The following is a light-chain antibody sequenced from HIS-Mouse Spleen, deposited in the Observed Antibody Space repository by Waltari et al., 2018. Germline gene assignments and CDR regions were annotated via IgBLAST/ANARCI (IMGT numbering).Light chain of an antibody. CDR1: NIGSKS. Sequence: SYVLTQPPSVSVAPGKTARITCGGNNIGSKSVHWYQQKPGQAPVLVVYDDSDRPSGIPERCSGSNAGNTATLTISRVEAGDEADYYGQVWDSSSDHNVFGSGTKVTVL. J-gene: IGLJ6*01. CDR2: DDS. V-gene: IGLV3-21*03. CDR3: QVWDSSSDHNV.